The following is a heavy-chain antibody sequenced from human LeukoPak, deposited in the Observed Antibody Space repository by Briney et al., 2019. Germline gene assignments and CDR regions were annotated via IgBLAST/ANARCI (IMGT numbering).Heavy chain of an antibody. CDR3: TREFVPIFGVVLIQGDY. Sequence: GGSLRLSCTASGFTFGDYAMSWVRQAPGKGREWVGFIRSKAYGGTTEYAASVKGRFTISRDDSKSIAYLQMHSLKTEDKAVYYCTREFVPIFGVVLIQGDYWGQGTLVTVSS. D-gene: IGHD3-3*01. CDR1: GFTFGDYA. J-gene: IGHJ4*02. CDR2: IRSKAYGGTT. V-gene: IGHV3-49*04.